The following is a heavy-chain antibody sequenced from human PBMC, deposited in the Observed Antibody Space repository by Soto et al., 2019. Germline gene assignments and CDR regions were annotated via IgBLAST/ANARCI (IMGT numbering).Heavy chain of an antibody. D-gene: IGHD2-15*01. V-gene: IGHV3-23*01. J-gene: IGHJ4*02. Sequence: EVQLLESGGGLVQPGGSLRLSCAASGFTFSSYAMSWVRQAPGKGLEWVSAISGSGGSTYYADSVKGRFTISRDNSKNTLYLQMNSLRAEDTAVYYCIGFCSGGSCYLRVLDYWGQGTLVTVSS. CDR2: ISGSGGST. CDR3: IGFCSGGSCYLRVLDY. CDR1: GFTFSSYA.